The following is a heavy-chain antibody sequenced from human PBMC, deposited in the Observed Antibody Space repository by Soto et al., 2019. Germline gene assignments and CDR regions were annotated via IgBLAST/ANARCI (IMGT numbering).Heavy chain of an antibody. Sequence: QVQLQQSGPGLVKPSQTLSLTCTVSGGSITSGGFYWSWIRQHPGEGLEWIGYVRYGGSTYYNPSLKSRITISSDTSKTQFSLNLSSVTAADTAVYYCASHQDCGSGICYWDPDALDIWGQGTMVTVSS. J-gene: IGHJ3*02. CDR3: ASHQDCGSGICYWDPDALDI. CDR2: VRYGGST. D-gene: IGHD2-15*01. V-gene: IGHV4-31*03. CDR1: GGSITSGGFY.